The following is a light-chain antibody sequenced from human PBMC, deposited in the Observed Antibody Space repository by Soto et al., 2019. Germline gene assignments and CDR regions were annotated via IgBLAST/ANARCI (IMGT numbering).Light chain of an antibody. V-gene: IGKV3-20*01. CDR1: QSVSNNY. CDR3: WQYVTTGT. J-gene: IGKJ3*01. CDR2: GAS. Sequence: SPGERATLSCRASQSVSNNYLAWYQQKPGQAPRLLIYGASNRATGIPDRFSGSGSGTDFSLTISRLELEEWAVYSCWQYVTTGTFDHGTMVDIK.